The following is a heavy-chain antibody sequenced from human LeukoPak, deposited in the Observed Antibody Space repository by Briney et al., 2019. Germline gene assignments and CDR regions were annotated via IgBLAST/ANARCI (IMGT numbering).Heavy chain of an antibody. CDR2: ISSSSSYI. D-gene: IGHD3-10*01. J-gene: IGHJ4*02. V-gene: IGHV3-21*01. CDR3: ARGGYYGSGRMRY. Sequence: GGSLRLPCAASGFTFSSYSMNWVRQAPGKGLEGVSSISSSSSYIYYADSVKGRFTISRDNAKNSLYLQMNSLRAEDTAVYYCARGGYYGSGRMRYWGQGTLVTVSS. CDR1: GFTFSSYS.